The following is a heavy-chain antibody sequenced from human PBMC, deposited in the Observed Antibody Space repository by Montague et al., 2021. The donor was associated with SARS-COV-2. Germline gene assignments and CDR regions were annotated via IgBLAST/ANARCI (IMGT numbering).Heavy chain of an antibody. J-gene: IGHJ3*02. CDR2: ISTSAYTT. CDR1: GFTFSNYD. Sequence: SRRLSFAASGFTFSNYDMNWVRQAPGKGPEWISYISTSAYTTSYVGSVKGRFTISRDNGKNSLYLQMNSLRVEDTAVYYCTRDYRSIVGDGLDIWGQGTKVTVSS. CDR3: TRDYRSIVGDGLDI. V-gene: IGHV3-48*03. D-gene: IGHD3-16*02.